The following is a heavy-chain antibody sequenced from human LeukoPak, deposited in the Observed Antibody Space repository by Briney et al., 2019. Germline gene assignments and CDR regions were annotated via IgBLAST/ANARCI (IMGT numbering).Heavy chain of an antibody. CDR1: GYTFTSYD. D-gene: IGHD3-3*01. J-gene: IGHJ5*02. CDR2: MNPNSGNT. Sequence: ASVTVSCKASGYTFTSYDINWVRQATGQGLAWMGWMNPNSGNTGYAQKFQGRVTMTRNTSISTADMELSSLRSDDTAVYYCARGDFWNWFDPWGQGTLVTVSS. V-gene: IGHV1-8*01. CDR3: ARGDFWNWFDP.